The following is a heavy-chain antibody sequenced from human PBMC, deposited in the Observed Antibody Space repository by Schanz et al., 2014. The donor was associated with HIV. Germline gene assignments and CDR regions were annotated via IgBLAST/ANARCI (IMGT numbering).Heavy chain of an antibody. CDR3: AKPEYDSRGNSQSHFDS. CDR2: IWSDGNNK. Sequence: QEQLVESGGGVVQPGRSLRLSCVASGFTFSTYAMHWVRQAPGKGLEWVAVIWSDGNNKYYGDSVKGRFTISRDNSKNTLYLQMTTLRTEDTAVYYCAKPEYDSRGNSQSHFDSWGQGTLVTVSS. CDR1: GFTFSTYA. J-gene: IGHJ4*02. V-gene: IGHV3-33*06. D-gene: IGHD3-22*01.